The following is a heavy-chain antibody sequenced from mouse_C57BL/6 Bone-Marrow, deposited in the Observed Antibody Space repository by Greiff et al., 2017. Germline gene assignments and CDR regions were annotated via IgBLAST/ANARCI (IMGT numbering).Heavy chain of an antibody. J-gene: IGHJ3*01. CDR2: INPNNGGT. D-gene: IGHD3-2*02. CDR3: ARQGVRQLRLPWFAY. CDR1: GYTFTDYN. Sequence: DVKLQESGPELVKPGASVKIPCKASGYTFTDYNMDWVKQSHGKSLEWIGDINPNNGGTIYNQKFKGKATLTVDKSSSTAYMGRRSLTSEDSAVYYCARQGVRQLRLPWFAYWGQGTLVTVSA. V-gene: IGHV1-18*01.